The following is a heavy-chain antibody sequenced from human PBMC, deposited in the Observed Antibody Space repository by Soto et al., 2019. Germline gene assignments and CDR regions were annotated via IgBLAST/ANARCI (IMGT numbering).Heavy chain of an antibody. D-gene: IGHD6-19*01. CDR1: GGSFSGYY. CDR2: INHSGST. Sequence: QVQLQQWGAGLLKPSETLSLTCAVYGGSFSGYYWSWIRQPPGKGLGWIGEINHSGSTNYNPSLKSRVTIAVDTSKDQFSLKLSSVTAADTAVYYCARGREYSSEIDYWGQGTLVTVSS. V-gene: IGHV4-34*01. CDR3: ARGREYSSEIDY. J-gene: IGHJ4*02.